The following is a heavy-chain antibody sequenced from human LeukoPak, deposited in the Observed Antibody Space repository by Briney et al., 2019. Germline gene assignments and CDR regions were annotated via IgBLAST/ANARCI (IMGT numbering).Heavy chain of an antibody. CDR3: AREGLTVFDY. CDR2: IYHSGST. Sequence: SETLSLTCTVSGGSISTYYWSWIRQPPGKGLEWIGYIYHSGSTKYNSSLKSRVTMSVDTSKNQFSLKLSSVTAADAAVYYCAREGLTVFDYWGQGTLVTVSS. J-gene: IGHJ4*02. D-gene: IGHD3/OR15-3a*01. CDR1: GGSISTYY. V-gene: IGHV4-59*01.